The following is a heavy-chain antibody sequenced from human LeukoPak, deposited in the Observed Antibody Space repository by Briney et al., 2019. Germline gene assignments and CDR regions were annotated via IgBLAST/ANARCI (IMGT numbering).Heavy chain of an antibody. Sequence: PSETLSLTCTVSGGSISSYYWSWIRQPAGKGLEWIGRIYTSGSTNYNPSLKSRVTMSVDTSKNQFSLKLSSVTAADTAVYYCARDEPDLGYSIGRYFYYYYGMDVWGQGTTVTVSS. V-gene: IGHV4-4*07. D-gene: IGHD6-25*01. CDR1: GGSISSYY. CDR2: IYTSGST. CDR3: ARDEPDLGYSIGRYFYYYYGMDV. J-gene: IGHJ6*02.